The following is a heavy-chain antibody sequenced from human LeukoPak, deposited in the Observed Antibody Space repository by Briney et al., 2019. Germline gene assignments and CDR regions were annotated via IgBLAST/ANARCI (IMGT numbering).Heavy chain of an antibody. CDR2: IYYSGST. V-gene: IGHV4-39*01. J-gene: IGHJ5*02. D-gene: IGHD6-25*01. CDR3: ARQRNGPAAYWLDP. Sequence: SETLSLTCSVSGGSISSSSYYWGWLRQPPGTGLEWIGSIYYSGSTYYNPSLKSRVTTSVDTSKNQFSLKLNAVTAADPAVYYCARQRNGPAAYWLDPWGQGTLVTVSS. CDR1: GGSISSSSYY.